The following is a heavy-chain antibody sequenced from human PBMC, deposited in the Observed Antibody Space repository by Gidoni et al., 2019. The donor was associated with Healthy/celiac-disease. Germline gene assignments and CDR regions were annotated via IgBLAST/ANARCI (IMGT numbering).Heavy chain of an antibody. CDR1: GGPISSYY. CDR3: ARSHDYGDYGAFDI. CDR2: IYYRGST. V-gene: IGHV4-59*01. J-gene: IGHJ3*02. D-gene: IGHD4-17*01. Sequence: QVQLQESGPGLLKPSETLSLTCTVSGGPISSYYWSWIRQPPGKGLEWIGYIYYRGSTNYNPSLKSRVTISVDTSKNQFSLKLSSVTAADTAVYYCARSHDYGDYGAFDIWGQGTMVTVSS.